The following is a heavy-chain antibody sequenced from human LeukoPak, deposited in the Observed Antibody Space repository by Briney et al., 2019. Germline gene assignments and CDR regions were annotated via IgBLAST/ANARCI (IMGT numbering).Heavy chain of an antibody. CDR2: MNPNSGNT. V-gene: IGHV1-8*01. D-gene: IGHD2-2*01. Sequence: ASVKVSCKASGYTFTSYDINWVRQATGQGLEWMGWMNPNSGNTGYAQKFQGRVTMTRNTSISTAYMELSSLRSEDTAVYYCARSCSSGYYCYYGMDVWGQGTTVTVSS. J-gene: IGHJ6*02. CDR3: ARSCSSGYYCYYGMDV. CDR1: GYTFTSYD.